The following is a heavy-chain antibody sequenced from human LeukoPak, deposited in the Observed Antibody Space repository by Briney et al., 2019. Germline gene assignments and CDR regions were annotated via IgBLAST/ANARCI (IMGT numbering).Heavy chain of an antibody. D-gene: IGHD3-22*01. V-gene: IGHV3-30*18. CDR2: ISSDGSNK. CDR3: AKDHVYDSSGHYYMFGY. CDR1: GFTFTSYG. Sequence: PGRSLRLSCAASGFTFTSYGMHWVLQAPGKGLEWVAVISSDGSNKYYADSVKGRFTISRDNSKNTVYLQMNSLRAEDTAVYYCAKDHVYDSSGHYYMFGYWGQGTLVTVSS. J-gene: IGHJ4*02.